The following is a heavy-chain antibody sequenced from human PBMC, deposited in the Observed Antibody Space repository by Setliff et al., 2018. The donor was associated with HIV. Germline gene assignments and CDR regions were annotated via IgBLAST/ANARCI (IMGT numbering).Heavy chain of an antibody. CDR3: ARGGRSIAAHTWFDP. Sequence: SETLSLTCAVYGGSFSDYYWSWIRQPPGKGLEWIGEINHSGSTNYNPSLKSRVTIPVDTSKSQFSLKLSSVTAADTAVYYCARGGRSIAAHTWFDPWGQGTLVTVSS. D-gene: IGHD6-6*01. CDR2: INHSGST. V-gene: IGHV4-34*01. CDR1: GGSFSDYY. J-gene: IGHJ5*02.